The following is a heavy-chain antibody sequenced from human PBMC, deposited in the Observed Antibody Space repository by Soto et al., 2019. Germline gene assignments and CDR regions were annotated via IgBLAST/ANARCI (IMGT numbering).Heavy chain of an antibody. D-gene: IGHD2-2*01. CDR2: INPNSGGT. J-gene: IGHJ6*02. Sequence: ASVKVSCKASGYTFTGYYMHWVRQAPGQGLEWMGWINPNSGGTNYAQKFQGRVTMTRDTSISTAYMELSRLRSDETAVYYSARVVVPAAIPYYYYGMDVWGQGTTVTVSS. CDR1: GYTFTGYY. CDR3: ARVVVPAAIPYYYYGMDV. V-gene: IGHV1-2*02.